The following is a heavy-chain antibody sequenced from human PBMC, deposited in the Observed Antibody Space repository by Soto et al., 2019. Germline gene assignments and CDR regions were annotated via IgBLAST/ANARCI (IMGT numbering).Heavy chain of an antibody. V-gene: IGHV1-18*01. CDR3: ARVGPPSRPRYCSSTSCPNWFDP. Sequence: ASVKVSCKASGYTFTSYCISWVRQAPGQGLEWMGWISAYNGNTNYAQKLQGRVTMTTDTSTSTAYMELRSLRSDDTAVYYCARVGPPSRPRYCSSTSCPNWFDPWGRGTLVTVSS. J-gene: IGHJ5*02. D-gene: IGHD2-2*01. CDR1: GYTFTSYC. CDR2: ISAYNGNT.